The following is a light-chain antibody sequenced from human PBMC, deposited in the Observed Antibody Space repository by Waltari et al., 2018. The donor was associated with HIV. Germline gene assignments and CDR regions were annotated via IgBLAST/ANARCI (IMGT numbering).Light chain of an antibody. CDR2: WAS. CDR3: QQYYSNPWT. V-gene: IGKV4-1*01. J-gene: IGKJ1*01. CDR1: QSILDISNNKNY. Sequence: DIVMTQSPDSLAVSLGARATFNCTSSQSILDISNNKNYLAWYPQKPGQPPTLLIDWASIRESGVPDRFGGSGSGTDFTLTISSRQAEDVAIYYCQQYYSNPWTFGQGTKVEIK.